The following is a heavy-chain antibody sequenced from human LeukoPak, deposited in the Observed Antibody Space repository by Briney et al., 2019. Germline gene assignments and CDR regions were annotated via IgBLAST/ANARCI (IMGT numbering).Heavy chain of an antibody. CDR1: GFTVSNTF. CDR2: ISHDGSNE. CDR3: ARDSSGSYNWFDP. V-gene: IGHV3-30*03. Sequence: GGSLRLSCAASGFTVSNTFMSWVRQAPGKGLEWVAVISHDGSNEYYPDSVKGRFTISRDNSKNTLYLQMNSLRGDDTAVYYCARDSSGSYNWFDPWGQGTLVTVSS. D-gene: IGHD6-19*01. J-gene: IGHJ5*02.